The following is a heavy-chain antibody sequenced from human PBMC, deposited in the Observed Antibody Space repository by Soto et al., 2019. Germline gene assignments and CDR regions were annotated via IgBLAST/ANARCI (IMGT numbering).Heavy chain of an antibody. CDR1: GFTFSSYA. D-gene: IGHD2-15*01. CDR2: ISGSGGST. J-gene: IGHJ6*02. V-gene: IGHV3-23*01. Sequence: GGSLRLSCAASGFTFSSYAMSWVRQAPGKGLEWVSAISGSGGSTYYADSVKGRFTISRDNSKNTPYLQMNSLRAEDTAVYYCAKAVGYCSGGSCYLLYYYYGMDVWGQGTTVTVSS. CDR3: AKAVGYCSGGSCYLLYYYYGMDV.